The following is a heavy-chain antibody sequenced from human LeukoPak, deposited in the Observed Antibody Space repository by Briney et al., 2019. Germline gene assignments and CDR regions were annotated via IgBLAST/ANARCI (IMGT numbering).Heavy chain of an antibody. Sequence: SVKVSCKASGGTFSSYAISWVRQAPGQGLEWMGGIIPIFGTANYAQKFQGRVTITADKSTSTAYMELSSLRSEDTAVHYCAREPPPGLIAARRRNWFDPWGQGTLVTVSS. V-gene: IGHV1-69*06. CDR3: AREPPPGLIAARRRNWFDP. CDR1: GGTFSSYA. J-gene: IGHJ5*02. D-gene: IGHD6-6*01. CDR2: IIPIFGTA.